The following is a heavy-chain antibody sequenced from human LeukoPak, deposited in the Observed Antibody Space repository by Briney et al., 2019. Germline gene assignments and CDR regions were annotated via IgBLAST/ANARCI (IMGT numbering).Heavy chain of an antibody. J-gene: IGHJ4*02. CDR2: ISSSSSTI. V-gene: IGHV3-48*01. CDR1: GFTFSSYS. D-gene: IGHD6-19*01. CDR3: ARVPTTPMPVAGTIDG. Sequence: GGSLRLSCAASGFTFSSYSMNWVRQAPGEGLEWVSYISSSSSTIYYADSVKGRFTISRDNAKNSLYLQMNSLRAEDTAVYYCARVPTTPMPVAGTIDGWGQGTLVTVSS.